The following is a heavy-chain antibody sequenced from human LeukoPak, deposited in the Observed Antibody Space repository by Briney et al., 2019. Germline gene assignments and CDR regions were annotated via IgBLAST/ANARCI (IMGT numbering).Heavy chain of an antibody. CDR2: IYTSGST. D-gene: IGHD1-26*01. Sequence: SQTLSLTCTVSGGSISSGSYYWSWIRQPAGKGLEWIGRIYTSGSTNYNLSLKSRVTISVDTSKNQFSLKLSSVTAADTAVYYCARSSPVGATFYFDYWGQGTLVTVSS. V-gene: IGHV4-61*02. J-gene: IGHJ4*02. CDR1: GGSISSGSYY. CDR3: ARSSPVGATFYFDY.